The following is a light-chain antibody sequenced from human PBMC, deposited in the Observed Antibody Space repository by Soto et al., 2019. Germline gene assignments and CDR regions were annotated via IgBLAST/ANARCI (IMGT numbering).Light chain of an antibody. CDR2: AAS. CDR1: QGIRNF. V-gene: IGKV1-27*01. Sequence: DIQMTQSPTSLSASVGDRVTITCRASQGIRNFVAWYQQKPGKAPKLLIYAASTLQSGVPSRFSGSGSGTDFTLTINSLQPEDVATYSCQKYSSVPVFGPGIKVEFK. J-gene: IGKJ3*01. CDR3: QKYSSVPV.